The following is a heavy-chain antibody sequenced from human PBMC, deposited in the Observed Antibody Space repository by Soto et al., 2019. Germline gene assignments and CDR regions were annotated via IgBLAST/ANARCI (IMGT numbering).Heavy chain of an antibody. CDR3: AKEGYDFWSGYYRPWYYYYYMDV. CDR2: ISYDGSNK. CDR1: GFTFSSYG. V-gene: IGHV3-30*18. J-gene: IGHJ6*03. D-gene: IGHD3-3*01. Sequence: PGGSLRLSCAASGFTFSSYGMHWVRQAPGKGLEWVAVISYDGSNKYYADSVKGRFTISRDNSKNTLYLQMNSLRAEDTAVYYCAKEGYDFWSGYYRPWYYYYYMDVWGKGTTVTVSS.